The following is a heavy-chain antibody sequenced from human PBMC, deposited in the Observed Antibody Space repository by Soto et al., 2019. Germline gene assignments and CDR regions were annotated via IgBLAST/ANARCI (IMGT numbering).Heavy chain of an antibody. D-gene: IGHD5-12*01. J-gene: IGHJ6*02. V-gene: IGHV1-69*12. Sequence: QVQLEQSGAEVKKPGSSVKVSCQASGGTFSNSAISWVRQVPGQGLAWMGGIMPIFRTPDYAQKFQGRVTVTADECTSTAYMELSCLRSDDTAVYYCAIDKDRLQLGGNYYYMLDVWGQGTTVTVSS. CDR1: GGTFSNSA. CDR2: IMPIFRTP. CDR3: AIDKDRLQLGGNYYYMLDV.